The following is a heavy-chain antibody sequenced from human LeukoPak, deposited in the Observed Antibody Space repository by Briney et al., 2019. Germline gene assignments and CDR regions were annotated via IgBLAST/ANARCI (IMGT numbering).Heavy chain of an antibody. Sequence: GGSLRLSCAASGFTFSSYAMGWVRQAPGKGLEWVSAISGSGGSTYYADSVKGRFTISRDNSKNTLYLQMNSLRAEDTAVYYCARPIGYCSGGSCYGLYYYYGMDVWGQGTTVTVSS. CDR3: ARPIGYCSGGSCYGLYYYYGMDV. V-gene: IGHV3-23*01. CDR2: ISGSGGST. J-gene: IGHJ6*02. D-gene: IGHD2-15*01. CDR1: GFTFSSYA.